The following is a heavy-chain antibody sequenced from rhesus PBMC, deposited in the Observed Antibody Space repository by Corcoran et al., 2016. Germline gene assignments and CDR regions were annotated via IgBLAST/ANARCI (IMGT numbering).Heavy chain of an antibody. CDR2: IYWNDSK. CDR3: ARVRGGSSSYFP. Sequence: QVTLKESGPALVKPTQTLTLTCTFSGFSISTTGTGVGWIRQPPGKALEWLASIYWNDSKYYSTSLKSMLTHSKDTSKNQVVLTMTNMDPVDTATYYCARVRGGSSSYFPWGQGVLVTVSS. V-gene: IGHV2-95*01. J-gene: IGHJ4*01. CDR1: GFSISTTGTG. D-gene: IGHD6-43*01.